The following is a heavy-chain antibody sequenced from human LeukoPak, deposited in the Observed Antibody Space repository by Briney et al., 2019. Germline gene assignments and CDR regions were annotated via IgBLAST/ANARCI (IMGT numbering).Heavy chain of an antibody. Sequence: GESLKISCKGSGYSFTSYWIGWVRQMPGKGLEWMGIIYPGDSDTRYSPSFQGQVTISADKSISTAYLQWSSLKASDTAMYYCARCISADYYGSGSYGLDYWGQGTLVTVS. V-gene: IGHV5-51*01. CDR2: IYPGDSDT. CDR3: ARCISADYYGSGSYGLDY. D-gene: IGHD3-10*01. CDR1: GYSFTSYW. J-gene: IGHJ4*02.